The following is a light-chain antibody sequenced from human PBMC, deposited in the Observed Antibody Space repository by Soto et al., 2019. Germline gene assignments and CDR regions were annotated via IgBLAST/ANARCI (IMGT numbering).Light chain of an antibody. CDR1: QNIFTY. J-gene: IGKJ1*01. CDR3: QQSYSAPLT. CDR2: AAS. V-gene: IGKV1-39*01. Sequence: DIQMTQSPCSLDVSVVERVTISCRASQNIFTYLNWYQPKPGKAPNLLIFAASTLRSGVPSRFSGSGSGTDGTLNIRSLQREDLATYHGQQSYSAPLTFVHGPKVDIK.